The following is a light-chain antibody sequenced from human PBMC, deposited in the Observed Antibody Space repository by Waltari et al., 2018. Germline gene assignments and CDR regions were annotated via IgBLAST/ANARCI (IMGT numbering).Light chain of an antibody. V-gene: IGKV4-1*01. Sequence: DIVMTQSPDSLAVSLGERATINCKSSQSVLYSSNNKNYLAWYQQKPGQPPKLLIYWASTRESGVPYRFSGSGSGTDFTLAISSLQAEDVAVYYCQQYYSTPHTFGGGTKVEIK. CDR2: WAS. CDR1: QSVLYSSNNKNY. CDR3: QQYYSTPHT. J-gene: IGKJ4*01.